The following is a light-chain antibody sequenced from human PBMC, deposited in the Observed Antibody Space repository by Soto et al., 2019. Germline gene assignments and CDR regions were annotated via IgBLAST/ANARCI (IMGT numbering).Light chain of an antibody. Sequence: QAVVTQPPSASGTPGQRVTISCSGSSSNIGSNIVSWYQQLPGTAPKLLMYSNNQRPSGVPDRFSGSKSGTSASLAISGLQSEDEADYYCATWDDGLKGDVFGTGTKLTVL. CDR2: SNN. CDR1: SSNIGSNI. J-gene: IGLJ1*01. V-gene: IGLV1-44*01. CDR3: ATWDDGLKGDV.